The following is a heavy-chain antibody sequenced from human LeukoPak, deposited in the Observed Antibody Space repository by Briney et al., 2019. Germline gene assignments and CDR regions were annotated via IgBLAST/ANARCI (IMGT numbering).Heavy chain of an antibody. V-gene: IGHV3-23*01. CDR2: ISGSGGST. CDR3: AKDPVPFFERLTPPPNCY. Sequence: SGGSLRLSCAASGFTFSSYAMSWVRQAPGKGLEWVSAISGSGGSTYYADSVKGRFTISRDNSKNTLYLQMNSLRAEDTAVYYFAKDPVPFFERLTPPPNCYLGQGTLVTVSS. CDR1: GFTFSSYA. D-gene: IGHD3-3*01. J-gene: IGHJ4*02.